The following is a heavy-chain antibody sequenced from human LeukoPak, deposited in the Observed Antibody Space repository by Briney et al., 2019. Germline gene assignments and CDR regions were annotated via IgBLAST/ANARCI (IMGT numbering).Heavy chain of an antibody. CDR1: GFPFGDYT. CDR3: TREKSYYYDTSGSDY. Sequence: PGRSLRLSCTASGFPFGDYTMSWFRQAPGKGLEWVGFIRSKTYGGTTEYAASVKGRFTMSRDDSKSIACLQLNSLKTEDTAVYYCTREKSYYYDTSGSDYWGQGTLVTVSS. V-gene: IGHV3-49*03. J-gene: IGHJ4*02. CDR2: IRSKTYGGTT. D-gene: IGHD3-22*01.